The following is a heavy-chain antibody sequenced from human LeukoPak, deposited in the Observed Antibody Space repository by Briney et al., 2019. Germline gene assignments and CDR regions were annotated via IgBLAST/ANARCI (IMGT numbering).Heavy chain of an antibody. V-gene: IGHV3-48*01. D-gene: IGHD2-2*01. CDR1: GFTLGNYN. CDR2: ISSSSSAI. J-gene: IGHJ4*02. Sequence: PGGSLRLSCAASGFTLGNYNFIWVRQAPGKEPEWVSYISSSSSAIHYADSVKGRFTISRDNAKNSLYLQMNSLRAEDTAVYYCAIDRCHCGSISCRGRGQGSLVTVSS. CDR3: AIDRCHCGSISCRG.